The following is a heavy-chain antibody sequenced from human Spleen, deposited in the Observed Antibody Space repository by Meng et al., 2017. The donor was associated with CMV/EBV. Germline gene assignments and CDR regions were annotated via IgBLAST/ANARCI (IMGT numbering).Heavy chain of an antibody. J-gene: IGHJ4*02. CDR2: ISWDGGTT. CDR3: AKDRAAGSNPSHFDY. Sequence: GESLKISCAASGFNFDDYGMHWVRQAPGKGLEWVSLISWDGGTTYYADSVKGRFTISRDSSKNSLYLQMNSLRTEDTALYYCAKDRAAGSNPSHFDYWGQGTLVTVSS. V-gene: IGHV3-43*01. CDR1: GFNFDDYG. D-gene: IGHD6-13*01.